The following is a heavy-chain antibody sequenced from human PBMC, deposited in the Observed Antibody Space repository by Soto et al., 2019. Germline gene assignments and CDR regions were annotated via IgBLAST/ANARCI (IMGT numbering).Heavy chain of an antibody. CDR1: GGSISSGGYY. D-gene: IGHD4-17*01. V-gene: IGHV4-31*03. CDR3: ARGGYGDDVFYGMDV. Sequence: SETLSLTCTVSGGSISSGGYYWSWIRQHPGKGLEWIGSVYYSGGTYYNPSLKSRVTISVDTSKRQFSLNLRSVIAADTAVYYCARGGYGDDVFYGMDVWGQGTTVTVSS. J-gene: IGHJ6*02. CDR2: VYYSGGT.